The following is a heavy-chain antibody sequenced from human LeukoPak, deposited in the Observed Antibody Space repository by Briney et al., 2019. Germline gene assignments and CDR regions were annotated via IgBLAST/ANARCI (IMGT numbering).Heavy chain of an antibody. D-gene: IGHD3-22*01. V-gene: IGHV3-74*01. CDR2: INTDGNTR. CDR1: GFTFSTSW. J-gene: IGHJ4*02. Sequence: GGSLRLSCATSGFTFSTSWMHWVRQAPGKGLVWVSRINTDGNTRDYADSVKGRFTISRDNAKNTLYLQMNSLRAEDMAVYYCVRDMGYYDKVWGQGTLVTVSS. CDR3: VRDMGYYDKV.